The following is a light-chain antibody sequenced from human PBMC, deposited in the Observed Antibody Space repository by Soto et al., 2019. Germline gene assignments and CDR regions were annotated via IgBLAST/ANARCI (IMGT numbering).Light chain of an antibody. CDR1: QTISSW. CDR3: QHYNSYSEA. CDR2: KAS. V-gene: IGKV1-5*03. J-gene: IGKJ1*01. Sequence: DIRMTQSPSSLSASVGDTVTITCRASQTISSWLAWYQQKPGKAPKLLIYKASTLKSGVPSRFSGSGSGTECTLTISSLQPDDFATYYCQHYNSYSEALGQGTKVDIK.